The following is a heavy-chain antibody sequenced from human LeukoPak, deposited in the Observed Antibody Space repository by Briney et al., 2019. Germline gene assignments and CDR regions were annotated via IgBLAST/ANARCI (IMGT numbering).Heavy chain of an antibody. J-gene: IGHJ4*02. CDR1: GGSISSSSYY. CDR3: ASEPGIAAAGHLDY. Sequence: SETLSLTCTVSGGSISSSSYYWGWIRQPPGKGLEWIGSIYYSGSTYYNPSLKSRVTISVDTSKNQFSLKLSSVTAADTAVYYCASEPGIAAAGHLDYWGQGTLVTVSS. CDR2: IYYSGST. D-gene: IGHD6-13*01. V-gene: IGHV4-39*01.